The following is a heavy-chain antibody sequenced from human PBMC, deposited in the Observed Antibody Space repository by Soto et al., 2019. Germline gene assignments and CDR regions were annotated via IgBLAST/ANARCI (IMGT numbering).Heavy chain of an antibody. Sequence: ASVKVSCKASGYTFHRYAFSWVRQAPGQGLEWMGWISAYNGNTNYAQKFQGRVTMTTDTSTSTAYMELRSLRAEDTAVYYCASANKGLRYFDWLVPYFDYWGQGTLVTVSS. J-gene: IGHJ4*02. CDR1: GYTFHRYA. V-gene: IGHV1-18*01. D-gene: IGHD3-9*01. CDR3: ASANKGLRYFDWLVPYFDY. CDR2: ISAYNGNT.